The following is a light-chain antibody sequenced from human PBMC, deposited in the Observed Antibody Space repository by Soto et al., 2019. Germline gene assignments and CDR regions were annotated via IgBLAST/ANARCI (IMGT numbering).Light chain of an antibody. Sequence: QSALTHPASVSGSPGQSITISCTGTSSDVGGYNYVSWYQQHPGKAPKLMIYDVSNRPSGVSNRFSGSKSGNTASLTISGLQAEDEADYYCSSYTSSNPLYVFGTGTKVTVL. CDR3: SSYTSSNPLYV. V-gene: IGLV2-14*01. CDR1: SSDVGGYNY. J-gene: IGLJ1*01. CDR2: DVS.